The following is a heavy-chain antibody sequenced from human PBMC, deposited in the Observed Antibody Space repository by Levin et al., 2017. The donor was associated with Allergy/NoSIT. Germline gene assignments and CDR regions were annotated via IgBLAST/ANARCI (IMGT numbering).Heavy chain of an antibody. V-gene: IGHV1-46*01. CDR3: ATKGHYGDYFDY. CDR2: INPSGGST. Sequence: ASVKVSCKASGYTSTSYYMHWVRQAPGQGLEWMGIINPSGGSTSYAQKFQGRVTMTRDTSTSTDYMGLSSLRSEATAVYYCATKGHYGDYFDYWGQGTLVTVSS. J-gene: IGHJ4*02. D-gene: IGHD4-17*01. CDR1: GYTSTSYY.